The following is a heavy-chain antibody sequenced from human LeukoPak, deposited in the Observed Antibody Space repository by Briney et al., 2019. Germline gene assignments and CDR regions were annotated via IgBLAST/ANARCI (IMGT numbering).Heavy chain of an antibody. CDR2: INHSGST. Sequence: PSETLSLTCAVYGGSFSGYYWSWIRQPPGKGLEWIGEINHSGSTNYNPSLKSRVTISVDTSKNQFSLKLSSVTAADTAVYYCALTHYYDSSGRFDYWGQGTLVTVSS. CDR1: GGSFSGYY. J-gene: IGHJ4*02. V-gene: IGHV4-34*01. D-gene: IGHD3-22*01. CDR3: ALTHYYDSSGRFDY.